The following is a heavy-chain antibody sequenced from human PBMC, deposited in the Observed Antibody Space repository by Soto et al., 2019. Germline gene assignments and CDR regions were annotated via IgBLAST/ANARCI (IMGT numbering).Heavy chain of an antibody. V-gene: IGHV4-34*01. J-gene: IGHJ6*02. Sequence: PSETLSLTCAVYGGSFSGYYWSWIRQPPGKGLEWIGEINHSGSTNYNPSLKSRVTISVDTSKNQFSLKLSSVTAADTAVYYCAGLSSLGSGSSLLIPYYYYGMDVWGQGTTVTVSS. CDR1: GGSFSGYY. CDR3: AGLSSLGSGSSLLIPYYYYGMDV. D-gene: IGHD6-6*01. CDR2: INHSGST.